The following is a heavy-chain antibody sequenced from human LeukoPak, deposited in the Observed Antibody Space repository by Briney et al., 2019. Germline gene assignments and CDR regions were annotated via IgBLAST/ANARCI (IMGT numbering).Heavy chain of an antibody. Sequence: PSETLSLTCTVSGGSISRYHWSWIRQPAGKGLEWIGRIYTSGSTNYNPSLKSRVTMSVDTSKNQFSLKLSSVTAADTAVYYCARQPAPYNSGWYDGFDIWGQGTMVTVSA. CDR2: IYTSGST. V-gene: IGHV4-4*07. CDR3: ARQPAPYNSGWYDGFDI. D-gene: IGHD6-19*01. J-gene: IGHJ3*02. CDR1: GGSISRYH.